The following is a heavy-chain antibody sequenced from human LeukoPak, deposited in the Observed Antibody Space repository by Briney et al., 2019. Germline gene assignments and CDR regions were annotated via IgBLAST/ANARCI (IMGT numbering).Heavy chain of an antibody. D-gene: IGHD1-14*01. V-gene: IGHV1-2*02. CDR2: INPNSGGT. CDR3: AGDLPGVITTTNIESRDDY. CDR1: GYTFTGYY. J-gene: IGHJ4*02. Sequence: ASVKVSCKASGYTFTGYYMHWVRQAPGQGLEWMGWINPNSGGTNYAQKFQGRVTMTRDTSISTAYMELSRLRSDDTAVYYCAGDLPGVITTTNIESRDDYWGQGTLVTVSS.